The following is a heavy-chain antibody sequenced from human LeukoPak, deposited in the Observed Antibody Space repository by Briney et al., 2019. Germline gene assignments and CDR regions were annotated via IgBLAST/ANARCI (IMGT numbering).Heavy chain of an antibody. J-gene: IGHJ4*02. CDR2: IRSKANHYAT. CDR1: GFTFSGSA. D-gene: IGHD2-8*01. V-gene: IGHV3-73*01. Sequence: GGSLRLSCAASGFTFSGSAMHWVRQASGKGLEWVGRIRSKANHYATAYAASVKGRFTVSRDDSKNTAYLQMNSLKTEDTAVYYCARIYCTNGVCYFDYWGQGTLVTVSS. CDR3: ARIYCTNGVCYFDY.